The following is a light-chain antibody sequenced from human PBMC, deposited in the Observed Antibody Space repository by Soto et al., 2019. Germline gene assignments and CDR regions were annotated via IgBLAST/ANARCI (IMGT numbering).Light chain of an antibody. CDR3: QHSLNAGK. J-gene: IGKJ4*01. V-gene: IGKV3-20*01. Sequence: SVVTHSPDLLSLATGVIATLSCLASQIVSDNYLAWYQQKPGQAPRLVVYGASSRATGVPDRFSASGSGTDLTLSCSKRVPADSPVYYYQHSLNAGKVAGGTKVDIK. CDR1: QIVSDNY. CDR2: GAS.